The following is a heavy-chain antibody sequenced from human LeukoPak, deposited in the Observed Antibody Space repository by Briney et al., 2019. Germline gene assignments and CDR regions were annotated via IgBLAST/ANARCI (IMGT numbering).Heavy chain of an antibody. CDR2: INPSGST. D-gene: IGHD5-18*01. CDR3: ARDRGYSDY. CDR1: GGSFHGYH. V-gene: IGHV4-34*01. Sequence: SETLSLTCAVYGGSFHGYHWSWIRQPPGKGLEWIGEINPSGSTNYNPSLKSRVTILVATSKNQFSLELSSVTAADTAVYYCARDRGYSDYWGQGTLVTVSS. J-gene: IGHJ4*02.